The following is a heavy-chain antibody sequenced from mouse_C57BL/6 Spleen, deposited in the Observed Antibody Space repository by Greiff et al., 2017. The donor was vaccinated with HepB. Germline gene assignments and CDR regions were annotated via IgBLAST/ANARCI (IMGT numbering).Heavy chain of an antibody. V-gene: IGHV1-61*01. Sequence: QVQLKQPGAELVRPGSSVKLSCKASGYTFTSYWMDWVKQRPGQGLEWIGNIYPSDSETHYNQKFKDKATLTVDKSSSTAYMQLSSLTSEDSAVYYCARNGTYDYGYYFDYWGQGTTLTVSS. CDR2: IYPSDSET. CDR3: ARNGTYDYGYYFDY. D-gene: IGHD2-4*01. CDR1: GYTFTSYW. J-gene: IGHJ2*01.